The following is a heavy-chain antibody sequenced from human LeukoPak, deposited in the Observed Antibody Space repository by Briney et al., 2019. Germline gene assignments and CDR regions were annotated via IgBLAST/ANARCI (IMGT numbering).Heavy chain of an antibody. CDR1: GFTFSSYW. D-gene: IGHD1-26*01. Sequence: GGSPRLSCAASGFTFSSYWMSWVRQAPGKGLEWVSSISASGVMTYYADSVKGRFTVSRDTSKNSLYLQMSSLTAADTAVYYCAKDRSIGTYYTFDHWGQGTLVTVSS. CDR3: AKDRSIGTYYTFDH. V-gene: IGHV3-23*01. CDR2: ISASGVMT. J-gene: IGHJ4*02.